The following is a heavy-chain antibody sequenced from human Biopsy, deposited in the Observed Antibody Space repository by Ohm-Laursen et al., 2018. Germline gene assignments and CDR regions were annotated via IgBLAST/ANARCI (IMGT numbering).Heavy chain of an antibody. Sequence: ASVKVSCKASGYTFTGYHVRWVRQAPGQGLEWMGWFNAKTGDTNYAQKFQGRVTMTRDTSISTTYMELRRLTSDDTAVFYCARELGDFWGGRQFDFWGQGTLVTVSS. D-gene: IGHD3-3*01. CDR2: FNAKTGDT. V-gene: IGHV1-2*02. CDR1: GYTFTGYH. J-gene: IGHJ5*01. CDR3: ARELGDFWGGRQFDF.